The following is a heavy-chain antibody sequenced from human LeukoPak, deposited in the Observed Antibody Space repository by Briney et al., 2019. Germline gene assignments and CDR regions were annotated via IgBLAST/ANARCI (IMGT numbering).Heavy chain of an antibody. Sequence: ASVKVSCKVSGYTLTELSMHWVRQAPGKGLEWMGGFDPEDGETIYAQKFQGRVTMTEDTSTDTAYMELSSLRSEDTAVYYCATLKLRRSRGYSYDTLGGFDYWGQGTLVTVSS. J-gene: IGHJ4*02. CDR1: GYTLTELS. D-gene: IGHD5-18*01. CDR3: ATLKLRRSRGYSYDTLGGFDY. V-gene: IGHV1-24*01. CDR2: FDPEDGET.